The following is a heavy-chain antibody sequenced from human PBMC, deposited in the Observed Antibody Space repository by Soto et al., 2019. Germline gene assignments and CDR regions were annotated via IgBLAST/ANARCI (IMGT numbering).Heavy chain of an antibody. CDR3: ANLGSNGWYDAFDI. Sequence: EVQLLESGGGLVQPGGSLRLSCAASGFTFSIYAMTWVRQAPGKGLEWVSTISGSGTSAYYADSVKGRFTFSRDNSKNTLDRQMNSLRAEDTALYYCANLGSNGWYDAFDIWGQGTVVTVSS. J-gene: IGHJ3*02. D-gene: IGHD6-19*01. CDR2: ISGSGTSA. CDR1: GFTFSIYA. V-gene: IGHV3-23*01.